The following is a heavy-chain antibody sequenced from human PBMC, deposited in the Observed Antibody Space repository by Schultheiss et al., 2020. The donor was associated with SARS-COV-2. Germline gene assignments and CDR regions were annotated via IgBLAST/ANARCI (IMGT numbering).Heavy chain of an antibody. Sequence: GGSLRLSCAASGFAFSNSGMHWVRQAPGKGLEWVAVLSYDGSNKCCADSVKGRFTISRDNSKNTLYLQMNSLRAEDTAIYYCARGQQWLAKDFDYWGQGTLVTVSS. CDR1: GFAFSNSG. CDR3: ARGQQWLAKDFDY. D-gene: IGHD6-19*01. J-gene: IGHJ4*02. CDR2: LSYDGSNK. V-gene: IGHV3-30*03.